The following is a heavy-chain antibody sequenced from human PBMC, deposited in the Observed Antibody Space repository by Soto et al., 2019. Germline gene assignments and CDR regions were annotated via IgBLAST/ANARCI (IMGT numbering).Heavy chain of an antibody. D-gene: IGHD4-17*01. V-gene: IGHV4-4*07. CDR1: GGSISSYY. CDR3: ARDYGDYYFDY. J-gene: IGHJ4*02. CDR2: IYTSGST. Sequence: SETLSLTCTVSGGSISSYYWSCIRQPAGKGLEWIVRIYTSGSTNYNPSLKSRVTMSVDTSKNQFSLKLSSVTAADTAVYYCARDYGDYYFDYWGQGTLVTVSS.